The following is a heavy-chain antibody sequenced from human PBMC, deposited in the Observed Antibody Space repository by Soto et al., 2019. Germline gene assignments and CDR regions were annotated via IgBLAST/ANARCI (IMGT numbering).Heavy chain of an antibody. CDR1: GGSISSYY. D-gene: IGHD3-10*01. CDR2: IYYSGST. CDR3: ARDSKRGYGSGSSPGYGMDV. V-gene: IGHV4-59*01. Sequence: ETLSLTCTVSGGSISSYYWSWIRQPPGKGLEWIGYIYYSGSTNYNPSLKSRVTISVDTSKNQFSLKLSSVTAADTAVYYCARDSKRGYGSGSSPGYGMDVWGQGTTVTVSS. J-gene: IGHJ6*02.